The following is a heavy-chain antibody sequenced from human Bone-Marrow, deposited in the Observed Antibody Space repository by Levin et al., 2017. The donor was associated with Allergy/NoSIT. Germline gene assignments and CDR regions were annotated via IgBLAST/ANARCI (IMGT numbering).Heavy chain of an antibody. Sequence: AGGSLRLSCAASGFIFDDYGMSWVRQGPGKGLEWVASINWNGGSTGYVDSVKGRFTISRDNAKNSLYLQMNSLRAEDTALYYCARAGPRRKQWLAPWAYWGQGILVTVSS. CDR3: ARAGPRRKQWLAPWAY. V-gene: IGHV3-20*04. J-gene: IGHJ4*02. CDR2: INWNGGST. D-gene: IGHD6-19*01. CDR1: GFIFDDYG.